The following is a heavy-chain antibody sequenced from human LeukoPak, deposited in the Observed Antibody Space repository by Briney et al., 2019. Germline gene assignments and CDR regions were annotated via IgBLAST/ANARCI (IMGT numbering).Heavy chain of an antibody. CDR2: IRYDGSNK. J-gene: IGHJ6*03. V-gene: IGHV3-30*02. CDR1: GFTFSSYG. Sequence: GGSLRLSRAASGFTFSSYGMHWVRPAPGKGLEWVAFIRYDGSNKYYADSVKGRFTISRDNSKNTLYLQMNSLRAEDTAVYYCAKVGLDCSSTSCYTRRYYMDVWGKGTTVTVSS. D-gene: IGHD2-2*02. CDR3: AKVGLDCSSTSCYTRRYYMDV.